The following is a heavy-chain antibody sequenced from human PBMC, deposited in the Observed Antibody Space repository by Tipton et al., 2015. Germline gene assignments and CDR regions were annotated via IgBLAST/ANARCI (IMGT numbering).Heavy chain of an antibody. CDR2: IRYSGGT. V-gene: IGHV4-59*01. Sequence: LRLSCTVSGTSLSGFYWTWIRQPPGKGLEWIGYIRYSGGTNYKPSLRGRVSISLDMSKNQFSLKLRSVTAADTAMYFCARENAYYYGMDVWGQGTTVPVSS. CDR1: GTSLSGFY. CDR3: ARENAYYYGMDV. D-gene: IGHD1-1*01. J-gene: IGHJ6*02.